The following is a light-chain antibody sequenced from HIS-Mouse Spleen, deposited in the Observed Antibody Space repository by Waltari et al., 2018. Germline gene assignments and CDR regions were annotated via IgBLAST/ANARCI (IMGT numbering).Light chain of an antibody. CDR1: PGIRSW. V-gene: IGKV1-12*02. J-gene: IGKJ3*01. CDR3: QQANSFPSFTLFT. CDR2: AAS. Sequence: DIQMTQSPSSVSASVGDRVTITCRASPGIRSWLAWYQQKPGKAPKLLIYAASSLQSGVPSRFSGSGSGTDFTLTISSLQPEDFATYYCQQANSFPSFTLFTFGPGTKVDIK.